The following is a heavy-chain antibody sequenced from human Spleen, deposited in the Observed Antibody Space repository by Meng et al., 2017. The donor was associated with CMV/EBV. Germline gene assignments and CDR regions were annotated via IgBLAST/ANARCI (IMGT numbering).Heavy chain of an antibody. CDR1: GFTFSGFA. V-gene: IGHV3-73*01. CDR3: VRGYNSFDS. CDR2: IRSKANSYET. J-gene: IGHJ4*02. Sequence: GGSLRLSCAASGFTFSGFAMHWVRQASGKGLEWVGRIRSKANSYETAYAESVKGRFTISRDDSKNTAYLQMNSLKTEDTAVYYCVRGYNSFDSWGQGTLVTVSS. D-gene: IGHD1-1*01.